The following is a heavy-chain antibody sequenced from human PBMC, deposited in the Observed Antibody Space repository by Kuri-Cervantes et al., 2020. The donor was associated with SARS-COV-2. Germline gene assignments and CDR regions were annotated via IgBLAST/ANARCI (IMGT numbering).Heavy chain of an antibody. D-gene: IGHD2-15*01. J-gene: IGHJ6*03. CDR3: ARGGLCSGGRCYHYSYYMDV. V-gene: IGHV3-11*06. Sequence: GGSLRLSCAASGFSFSDYYMIWIRQAPGKGLEWVSYISSSTTYTNHADSVKGRFTISRDNAKNSLYLHMDSLRAEDSAVYSCARGGLCSGGRCYHYSYYMDVWGKGTTVTVSS. CDR1: GFSFSDYY. CDR2: ISSSTTYT.